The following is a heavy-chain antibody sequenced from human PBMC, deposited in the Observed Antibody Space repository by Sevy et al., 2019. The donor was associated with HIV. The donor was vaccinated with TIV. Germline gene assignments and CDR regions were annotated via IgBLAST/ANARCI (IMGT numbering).Heavy chain of an antibody. D-gene: IGHD1-1*01. Sequence: GGSLRLSCAASGFTFSGYVMNWVRQAPGKGLEWVSVISNEGSTTYYADSVKGRFTISRDNSKSTLYLQMNSLRAEDKAVYYCATRSLNSGPYFDPWGQGTLVTVSS. V-gene: IGHV3-23*01. CDR2: ISNEGSTT. CDR1: GFTFSGYV. CDR3: ATRSLNSGPYFDP. J-gene: IGHJ4*02.